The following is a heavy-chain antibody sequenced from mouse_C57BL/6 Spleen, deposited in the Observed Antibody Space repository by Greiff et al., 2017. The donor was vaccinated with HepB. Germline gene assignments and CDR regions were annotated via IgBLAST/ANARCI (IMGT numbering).Heavy chain of an antibody. CDR2: IYPGDGDT. CDR3: AREADYCGSSHGYCDV. J-gene: IGHJ1*03. CDR1: GYAFSSYW. V-gene: IGHV1-80*01. Sequence: VQLQQSGAELVKPGASVKISCKASGYAFSSYWMNWVKQRPGKGLEWIGQIYPGDGDTNYNGKFKGKATLTADKSSSTAYMQRSSLTSEDSAVYFCAREADYCGSSHGYCDVWGTVTTVTVSS. D-gene: IGHD1-1*01.